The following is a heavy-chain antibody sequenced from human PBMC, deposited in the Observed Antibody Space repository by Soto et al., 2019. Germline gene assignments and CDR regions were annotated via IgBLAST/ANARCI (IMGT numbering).Heavy chain of an antibody. CDR3: VMCKLLPISAY. J-gene: IGHJ4*02. CDR2: IYYSGST. V-gene: IGHV4-39*01. D-gene: IGHD3-10*01. CDR1: RGSISSGTNS. Sequence: SETLSLTCTVSRGSISSGTNSWAWIRQPPGKGLEWLANIYYSGSTFYNPSLKSRVTISLDTSKNQFSLKLRSVTAADTALFYCVMCKLLPISAYRGQGALVTVS.